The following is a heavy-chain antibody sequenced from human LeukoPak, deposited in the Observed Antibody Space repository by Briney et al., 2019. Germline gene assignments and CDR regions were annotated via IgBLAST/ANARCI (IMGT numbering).Heavy chain of an antibody. CDR3: AREHTPFGSGCTAAY. CDR2: ISPSSSTI. Sequence: PGGSLRLSCAASGFTFSSYGMNWVRQAPGKGVEWVSYISPSSSTIYYADSGKGRLTISRDNAKNSLYLQMNSLRAEDTAVYYCAREHTPFGSGCTAAYWGQGTLVTVSS. V-gene: IGHV3-48*01. J-gene: IGHJ4*02. D-gene: IGHD6-19*01. CDR1: GFTFSSYG.